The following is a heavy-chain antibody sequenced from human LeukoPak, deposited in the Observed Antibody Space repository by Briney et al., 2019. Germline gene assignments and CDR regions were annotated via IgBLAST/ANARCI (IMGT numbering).Heavy chain of an antibody. V-gene: IGHV4-59*01. CDR1: GGSISSYY. Sequence: SETLSLTCTVSGGSISSYYWSWIRQPPGKGLEWIGYIYYSGSTNYNPSLKSRVTILVDTSKNQFSLKLNSVTAADTAVYYCARTAANAFDIWGQGTKVTVSS. CDR3: ARTAANAFDI. J-gene: IGHJ3*02. CDR2: IYYSGST. D-gene: IGHD2-2*01.